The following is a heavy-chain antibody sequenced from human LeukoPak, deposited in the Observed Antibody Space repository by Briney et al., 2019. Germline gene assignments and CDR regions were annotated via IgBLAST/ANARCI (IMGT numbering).Heavy chain of an antibody. V-gene: IGHV1-2*02. J-gene: IGHJ1*01. CDR3: ARYRLLYDSSGSEYFQH. D-gene: IGHD3-22*01. CDR1: GYTFTGYY. Sequence: GASVKVSCMASGYTFTGYYMHWVRQAPGQGLEWMGWINPNSGGTNYAQKFQGRVTMTRDTSISTAYMELSRLRSDDTAVYYCARYRLLYDSSGSEYFQHWGQGTLVTVSS. CDR2: INPNSGGT.